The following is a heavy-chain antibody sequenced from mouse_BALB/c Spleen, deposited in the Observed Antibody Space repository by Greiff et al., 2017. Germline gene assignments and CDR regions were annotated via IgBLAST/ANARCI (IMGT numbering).Heavy chain of an antibody. CDR1: GYTFTSYW. J-gene: IGHJ3*01. D-gene: IGHD2-14*01. Sequence: VQLQQSGAELVKPGASVKLSCKTSGYTFTSYWIQWVKQRPGQGLGWIGEIFPGTGTTYYNEKFKGKATLTIDTSSSTAYMQLSSLTSEDSAVYFCARSGYRYDGWFAYWGQGTLVTVSA. CDR3: ARSGYRYDGWFAY. V-gene: IGHV1S132*01. CDR2: IFPGTGTT.